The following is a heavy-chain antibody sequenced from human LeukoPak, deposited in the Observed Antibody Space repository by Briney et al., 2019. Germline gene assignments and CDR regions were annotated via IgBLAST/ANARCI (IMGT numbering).Heavy chain of an antibody. Sequence: SETLSLTCTVSGGSISSSSYYWGWIRQPPGKGLEWIGSIYYSGSTYYNPSLKSRVTISVDTSKNQFSLKLRSVTAADTAVYYCARGVVVTKTGGAFDIWGQGTMVTVSS. CDR3: ARGVVVTKTGGAFDI. V-gene: IGHV4-39*01. CDR1: GGSISSSSYY. D-gene: IGHD2-21*01. CDR2: IYYSGST. J-gene: IGHJ3*02.